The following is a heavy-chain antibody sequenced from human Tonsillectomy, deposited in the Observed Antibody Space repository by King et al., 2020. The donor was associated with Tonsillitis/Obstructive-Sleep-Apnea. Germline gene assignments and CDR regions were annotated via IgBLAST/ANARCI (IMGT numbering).Heavy chain of an antibody. D-gene: IGHD6-25*01. V-gene: IGHV3-33*01. CDR3: ARKGIGQRGPTSAPPGAFDI. Sequence: VQLVESGGGVVQPGRSLRLSCAASGFTFSSYGMHWVRQAPGKGLEWVAVIWYDGSNKYYADSVKGRFTISRDNSKNTLYLQMNSLRAEDTAVYYCARKGIGQRGPTSAPPGAFDIWGQGTMGTVSS. J-gene: IGHJ3*02. CDR1: GFTFSSYG. CDR2: IWYDGSNK.